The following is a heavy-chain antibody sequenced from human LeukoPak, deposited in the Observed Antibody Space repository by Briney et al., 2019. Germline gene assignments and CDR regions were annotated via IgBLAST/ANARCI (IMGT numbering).Heavy chain of an antibody. J-gene: IGHJ4*02. D-gene: IGHD2-21*01. CDR2: ISRSRSYI. CDR3: AKDGPRLCTD. CDR1: GFIFSSYS. V-gene: IGHV3-21*01. Sequence: GGPLRLSCAACGFIFSSYSMNWLREAPERVREWVSSISRSRSYIYYADSVNGRFTSSRDNDKISLYLQMNSLRAGDTAVCYCAKDGPRLCTDWGEGTLVTVSS.